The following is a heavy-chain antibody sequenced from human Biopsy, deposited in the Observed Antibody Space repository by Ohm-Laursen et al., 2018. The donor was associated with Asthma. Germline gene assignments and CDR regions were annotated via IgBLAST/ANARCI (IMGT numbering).Heavy chain of an antibody. J-gene: IGHJ3*02. CDR3: ARTYFDFLTGQVHDAFAM. CDR1: GYTFINYA. V-gene: IGHV1-3*01. Sequence: AASVKVSCKSSGYTFINYAIHWVRQAPGHSLEWMGWINAANGNAKYSQKFQGRLTISRDTSASTAYMDLSILRSEDTAVYYCARTYFDFLTGQVHDAFAMWGQGTMVTVSS. CDR2: INAANGNA. D-gene: IGHD3-9*01.